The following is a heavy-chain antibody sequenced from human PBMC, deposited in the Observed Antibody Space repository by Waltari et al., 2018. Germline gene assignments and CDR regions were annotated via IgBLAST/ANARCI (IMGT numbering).Heavy chain of an antibody. CDR2: INYSGSS. V-gene: IGHV4-59*01. J-gene: IGHJ6*03. D-gene: IGHD1-26*01. Sequence: QVQLQESGPGLVKPSETLSLTYTVSGGSTSTYYWSWVRQSPGKGLEWIGYINYSGSSVYTPSLRSRVAISLAPPNNQFSLRLRSVTAADAAIYYCARADTSTSYFYYYMDVWGKGTTVTVSS. CDR3: ARADTSTSYFYYYMDV. CDR1: GGSTSTYY.